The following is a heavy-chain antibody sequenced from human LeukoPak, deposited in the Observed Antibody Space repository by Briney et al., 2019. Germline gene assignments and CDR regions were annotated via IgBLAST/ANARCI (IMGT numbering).Heavy chain of an antibody. J-gene: IGHJ4*02. CDR1: GGSFSGYY. CDR3: ASVSGSYVVDY. Sequence: PSETLSLTCAVYGGSFSGYYWSWIRQPPGKGLEWIGEIKHSGSTNYNPSLKSRVTISVDTSKNQFSLKLSSVTAADTAVYYCASVSGSYVVDYWGQGTLVTVSS. V-gene: IGHV4-34*01. D-gene: IGHD1-26*01. CDR2: IKHSGST.